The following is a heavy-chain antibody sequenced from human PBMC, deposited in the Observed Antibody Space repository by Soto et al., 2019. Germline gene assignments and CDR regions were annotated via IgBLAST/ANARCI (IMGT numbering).Heavy chain of an antibody. J-gene: IGHJ4*02. D-gene: IGHD6-19*01. Sequence: QVQLQESGPGLVKPSETLSLNCTVSGGSITSYYWSWIRQPPGKGLERIGHIYYRGSTNYNPSLTSRVTISVDTSKNQVSLRLRSVTAADTAVYYCAKVGSGWTGGTDYWGQGTLVTVSS. CDR3: AKVGSGWTGGTDY. CDR1: GGSITSYY. CDR2: IYYRGST. V-gene: IGHV4-59*01.